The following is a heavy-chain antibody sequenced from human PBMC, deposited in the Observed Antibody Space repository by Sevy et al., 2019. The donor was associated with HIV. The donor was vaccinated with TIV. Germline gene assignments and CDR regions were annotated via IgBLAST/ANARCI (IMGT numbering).Heavy chain of an antibody. J-gene: IGHJ3*01. CDR3: ATEWD. CDR1: GYTFTGYY. V-gene: IGHV1-2*06. Sequence: ASVKVSCKASGYTFTGYYIHWVRQAPGQGLEWIGRINPTSGGTNYAQKFQGRVTMTRDTSISTAYMDLSRLKSDDTAVYYCATEWDWGQGTMVTVSS. D-gene: IGHD1-26*01. CDR2: INPTSGGT.